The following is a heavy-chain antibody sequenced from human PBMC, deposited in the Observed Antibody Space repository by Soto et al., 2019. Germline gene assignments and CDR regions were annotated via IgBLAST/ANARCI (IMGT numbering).Heavy chain of an antibody. J-gene: IGHJ4*02. CDR2: IIPIFGTA. Sequence: SVKVSCKASGGTFSSYAISWVRQAPGQGLEWMGGIIPIFGTANYAQKFQGRVTITADESTSTAYMELSSLRSEDTAVYYCARDGHRYYYDSSGYYVSNYWGQGTLVTVSS. CDR1: GGTFSSYA. V-gene: IGHV1-69*13. D-gene: IGHD3-22*01. CDR3: ARDGHRYYYDSSGYYVSNY.